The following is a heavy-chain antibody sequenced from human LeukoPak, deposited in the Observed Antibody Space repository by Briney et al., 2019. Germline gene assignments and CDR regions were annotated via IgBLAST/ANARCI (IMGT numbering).Heavy chain of an antibody. J-gene: IGHJ3*02. D-gene: IGHD6-13*01. CDR1: GGSFSGYY. Sequence: SETLSLTCAVCGGSFSGYYWSWIRQPPGKGLEWIGEINHSGSTNYNPSLKSRVTISVDTSKNQFSLKLSSVTAADTAVYYCARGRSIAQRDAGPPNDAFDIWGQGTMVTVSS. CDR2: INHSGST. CDR3: ARGRSIAQRDAGPPNDAFDI. V-gene: IGHV4-34*01.